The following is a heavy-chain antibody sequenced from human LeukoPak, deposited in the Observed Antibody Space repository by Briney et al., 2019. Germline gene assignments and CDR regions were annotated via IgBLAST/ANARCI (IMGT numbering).Heavy chain of an antibody. Sequence: NPSETLSLTCAVYGGSFSGYYWSWIRQPPGKGLEWIGEINHSGSTNYNPSLKSRVTISVDTSKSQFSLKLSSVTAADTAVYYCARGAVAARYGVFDYWGQGTLVTVSS. CDR3: ARGAVAARYGVFDY. CDR1: GGSFSGYY. V-gene: IGHV4-34*01. J-gene: IGHJ4*02. CDR2: INHSGST. D-gene: IGHD6-6*01.